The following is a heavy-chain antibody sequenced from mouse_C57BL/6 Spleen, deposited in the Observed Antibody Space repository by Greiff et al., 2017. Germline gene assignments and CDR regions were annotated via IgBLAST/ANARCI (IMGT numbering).Heavy chain of an antibody. Sequence: VQLLQSGAELVRPGASVTLSCKASGYTFTDYEMHWVKQTPVHGLEWIGAIDPETGGTAYNQKFKGKAILTADKSSSTAYMELRSLTSEDSAVYYCTRCPSRWPYLDYRGQGTTRTVSS. CDR3: TRCPSRWPYLDY. CDR1: GYTFTDYE. CDR2: IDPETGGT. V-gene: IGHV1-15*01. D-gene: IGHD2-3*01. J-gene: IGHJ2*01.